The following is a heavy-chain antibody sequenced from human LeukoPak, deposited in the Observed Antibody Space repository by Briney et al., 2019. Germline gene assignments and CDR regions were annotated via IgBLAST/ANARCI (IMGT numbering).Heavy chain of an antibody. V-gene: IGHV3-21*01. D-gene: IGHD3-22*01. J-gene: IGHJ6*02. Sequence: GGSLRLSCAGSGFTFSNYAMTWVRQAPGKGLEWVSSVSGSGRNTFYPDSVKGRFTISRDNAKNSLYLQMNSLRAEDTAVYYCARSHRDDSSGYYFYAMDVWGQGTTVTVSS. CDR1: GFTFSNYA. CDR2: VSGSGRNT. CDR3: ARSHRDDSSGYYFYAMDV.